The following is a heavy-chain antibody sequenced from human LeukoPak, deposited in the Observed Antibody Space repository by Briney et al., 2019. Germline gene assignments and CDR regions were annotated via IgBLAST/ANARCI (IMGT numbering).Heavy chain of an antibody. Sequence: PGGSLRLSCAASGFTFSSYSMNWVRQAPGKGLEWVSGITGGGSRYYADSVKGRFTMSRDNSKNTMSMEMNSLRAEDTALYYCAKLSQLLQWFQNWGQGTLVTVSS. V-gene: IGHV3-23*01. CDR3: AKLSQLLQWFQN. D-gene: IGHD3-3*01. CDR2: ITGGGSR. J-gene: IGHJ4*02. CDR1: GFTFSSYS.